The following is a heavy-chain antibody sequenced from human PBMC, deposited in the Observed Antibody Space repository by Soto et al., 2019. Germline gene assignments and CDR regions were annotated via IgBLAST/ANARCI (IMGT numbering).Heavy chain of an antibody. D-gene: IGHD4-17*01. Sequence: GESLKISCKGSGYSFTSYWIGWVRQMPGKGLEWMGIIYPGDSDTRYSPSFQGQVTISADKSISTAYLQWSSLKASDTAMYYCARSGPYFSSPDYGEGGDFDYWGQGTLVTVSS. J-gene: IGHJ4*02. CDR3: ARSGPYFSSPDYGEGGDFDY. CDR1: GYSFTSYW. CDR2: IYPGDSDT. V-gene: IGHV5-51*01.